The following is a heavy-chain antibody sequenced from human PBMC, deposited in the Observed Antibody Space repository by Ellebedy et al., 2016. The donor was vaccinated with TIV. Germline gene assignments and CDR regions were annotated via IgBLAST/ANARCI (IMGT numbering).Heavy chain of an antibody. J-gene: IGHJ5*02. CDR2: ISAYNGNT. V-gene: IGHV1-18*01. D-gene: IGHD3-16*02. CDR3: ASSSYDYIWGSYRLGWFDP. CDR1: GYTFTSYG. Sequence: ASVKVSCXASGYTFTSYGISWVRQAPGQRLEWMGWISAYNGNTNYAQKLQGRVTMTTDTSTSTAYMELRSLRSEDTAVYYCASSSYDYIWGSYRLGWFDPWGQGTLVTVSS.